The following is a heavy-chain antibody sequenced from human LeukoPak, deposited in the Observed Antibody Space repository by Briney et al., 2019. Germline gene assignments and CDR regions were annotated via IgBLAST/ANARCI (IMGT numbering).Heavy chain of an antibody. D-gene: IGHD3-22*01. V-gene: IGHV1-58*02. CDR2: IVVGSGNT. Sequence: ASVKVSCKASGFTFTSSAMQWVRQARGQRLEWIGWIVVGSGNTNYAQKFQERVTITRDMSTSTAYMELSSLRSEDTAVYYCAAVSPPGDSSGYYSFDYWGQGTLVTVSS. J-gene: IGHJ4*02. CDR3: AAVSPPGDSSGYYSFDY. CDR1: GFTFTSSA.